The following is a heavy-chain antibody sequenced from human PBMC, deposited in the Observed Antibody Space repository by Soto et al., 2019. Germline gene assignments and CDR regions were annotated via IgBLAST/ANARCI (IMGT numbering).Heavy chain of an antibody. Sequence: PGGSLRPSCTASGFSFGTYLLPWVRQAPWKGLEWVSSISGNGFDTYYADSAKGRFTISPDNSKNRLFLQMNSLRADDTALYYCAIGGLFYSGTSGNPLGFWGQGAVVTAS. CDR3: AIGGLFYSGTSGNPLGF. D-gene: IGHD2-15*01. CDR2: ISGNGFDT. V-gene: IGHV3-23*01. CDR1: GFSFGTYL. J-gene: IGHJ4*02.